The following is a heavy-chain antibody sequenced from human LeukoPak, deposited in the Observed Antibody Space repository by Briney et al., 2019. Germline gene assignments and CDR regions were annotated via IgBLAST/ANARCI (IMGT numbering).Heavy chain of an antibody. CDR1: GGSFSDYY. CDR2: IYHSGST. Sequence: SETLSLTCAVYGGSFSDYYWGWIRQPPGKGLEWIGSIYHSGSTYYNPSLKSRVTISVDTSKNQFSLKLSSVTAADTAVYYCARGAFVDTAMVIFDPWGQGTLVTVSS. D-gene: IGHD5-18*01. V-gene: IGHV4-38-2*01. CDR3: ARGAFVDTAMVIFDP. J-gene: IGHJ5*02.